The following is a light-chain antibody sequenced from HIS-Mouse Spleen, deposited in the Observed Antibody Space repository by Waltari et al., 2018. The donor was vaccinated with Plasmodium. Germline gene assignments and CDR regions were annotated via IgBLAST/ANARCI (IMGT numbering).Light chain of an antibody. CDR1: QSLLHSNGYNY. CDR2: LGS. J-gene: IGKJ4*01. V-gene: IGKV2-28*01. Sequence: DIVMTPSPLSLPVTPGEPASISCRSSQSLLHSNGYNYLYWYLQKPGQSPQLLIYLGSNRASGVPDRFSGSGSGTDFTLKISRVEAEDVGVYYCMQALQTPLTFGGGTKVEIK. CDR3: MQALQTPLT.